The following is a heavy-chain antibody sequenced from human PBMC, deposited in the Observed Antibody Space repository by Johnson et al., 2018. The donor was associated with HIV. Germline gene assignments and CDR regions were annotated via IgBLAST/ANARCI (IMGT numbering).Heavy chain of an antibody. CDR3: AKVGATVITPRGEAFDI. J-gene: IGHJ3*02. Sequence: QVQLVESGGGVVQPGRSLRLSCAASGFTFSSYGMHWVRQAPGKGLEWVAVISYDGNNKYYADSVKGRVTISRDNSKNTVYLQMNSLRAEDTGVYYCAKVGATVITPRGEAFDIWGQGTMVTVSS. V-gene: IGHV3-30*18. D-gene: IGHD4-23*01. CDR1: GFTFSSYG. CDR2: ISYDGNNK.